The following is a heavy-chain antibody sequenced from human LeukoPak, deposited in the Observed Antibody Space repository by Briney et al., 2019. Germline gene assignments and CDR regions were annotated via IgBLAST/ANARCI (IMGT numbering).Heavy chain of an antibody. J-gene: IGHJ5*02. Sequence: KPSETLSLTCTVSGYSISSGYYWGWIRQPPGKGLEWIGSIYHSGSTYYNPSLKSRVTISVDTSKNQFSLKLSSVTAADTAVYYCARDPSALYYDILTGQYNWFDPWGQGTLVTVSS. CDR1: GYSISSGYY. D-gene: IGHD3-9*01. CDR2: IYHSGST. V-gene: IGHV4-38-2*02. CDR3: ARDPSALYYDILTGQYNWFDP.